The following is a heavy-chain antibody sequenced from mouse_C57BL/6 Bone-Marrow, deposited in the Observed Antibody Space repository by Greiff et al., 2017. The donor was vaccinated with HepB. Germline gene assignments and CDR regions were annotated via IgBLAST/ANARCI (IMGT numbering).Heavy chain of an antibody. D-gene: IGHD1-1*01. CDR1: GFTFSSYA. CDR2: ISSGGGYI. V-gene: IGHV5-9-1*02. Sequence: EVMLVESGEGLVKPGGSLKLSCAASGFTFSSYAMSWVRQNPEKRLEWVAYISSGGGYIYYADTVKGRFTISRDNARNTMYLQMSSLKSEDTAMYYSTRGDYYGSSYDYWGQGTTLTVSS. CDR3: TRGDYYGSSYDY. J-gene: IGHJ2*01.